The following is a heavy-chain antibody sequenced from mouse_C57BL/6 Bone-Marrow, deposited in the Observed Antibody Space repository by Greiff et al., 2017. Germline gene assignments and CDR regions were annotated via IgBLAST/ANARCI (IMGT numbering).Heavy chain of an antibody. V-gene: IGHV1-52*01. CDR2: IDPSDSET. CDR3: AREEAYRNYFAWFAY. Sequence: QVQLQQSGAELVRPGPSVKLSCKASGYTFTSYWMHWVKQRPIQGLEWIGNIDPSDSETHYNQKFKDKATLTVDKSSSTAYMQLSSLTSEDSAVYYWAREEAYRNYFAWFAYWGQGTLSLSLQ. J-gene: IGHJ3*01. D-gene: IGHD2-5*01. CDR1: GYTFTSYW.